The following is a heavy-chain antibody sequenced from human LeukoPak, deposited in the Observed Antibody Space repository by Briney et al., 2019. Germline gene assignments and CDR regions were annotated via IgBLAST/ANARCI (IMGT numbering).Heavy chain of an antibody. D-gene: IGHD3-3*01. CDR2: ISYDGSSK. Sequence: GGSLRLSCAASGFTFSSYAMHWVRQAPGKGLEWLAVISYDGSSKYYADSVKGRFTISRDNSKNTLYLQMNSLRAEDTAVYYCARAGVLEWLSNFDYWGQGTLVTVSS. CDR1: GFTFSSYA. V-gene: IGHV3-30*04. J-gene: IGHJ4*02. CDR3: ARAGVLEWLSNFDY.